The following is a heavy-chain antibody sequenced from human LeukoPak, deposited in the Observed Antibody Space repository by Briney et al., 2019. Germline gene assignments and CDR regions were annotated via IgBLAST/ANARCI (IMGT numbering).Heavy chain of an antibody. Sequence: ASVKVSCKASGYTFTSYAMNWVRQAPGQGLEWTGWINTNTGNPTYAQGFTGRFVFSLDTSVSTAYLQISSLKAEDTAAYYCARVSLGYSSSWFDPWGQGTLVTVSS. V-gene: IGHV7-4-1*02. CDR1: GYTFTSYA. CDR3: ARVSLGYSSSWFDP. J-gene: IGHJ5*02. CDR2: INTNTGNP. D-gene: IGHD6-13*01.